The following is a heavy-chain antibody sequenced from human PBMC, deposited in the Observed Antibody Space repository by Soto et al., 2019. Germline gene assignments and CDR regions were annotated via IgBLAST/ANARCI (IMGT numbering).Heavy chain of an antibody. Sequence: QLQLQESGSGLVKPSQTLSLTCAVSGGSISSGGYSWSWIRQPPGKGLEWIGYIYHSGSTYYNPSLKSRVTRSVDRSKNQFSLKLSSVTAADTAVYYCARGYYDSSGFDAFDIWGQGTMVTVSS. D-gene: IGHD3-22*01. CDR3: ARGYYDSSGFDAFDI. J-gene: IGHJ3*02. CDR2: IYHSGST. V-gene: IGHV4-30-2*01. CDR1: GGSISSGGYS.